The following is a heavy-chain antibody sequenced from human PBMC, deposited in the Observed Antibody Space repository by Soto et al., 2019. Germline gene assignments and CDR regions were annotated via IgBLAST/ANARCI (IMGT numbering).Heavy chain of an antibody. CDR2: ISNEGRDE. V-gene: IGHV3-30*03. CDR3: AAGCATGTRCYIIDF. D-gene: IGHD1-7*01. CDR1: GLTFSNFG. J-gene: IGHJ4*02. Sequence: QVQLVQSGGGVVQPGRSLRLSCEASGLTFSNFGMHWVRQAPGKGLEWVAIISNEGRDERYCASVRGRFTISRDNSKNTLYLYMNSRTSVDTAIYYCAAGCATGTRCYIIDFWGQGTLVTVSS.